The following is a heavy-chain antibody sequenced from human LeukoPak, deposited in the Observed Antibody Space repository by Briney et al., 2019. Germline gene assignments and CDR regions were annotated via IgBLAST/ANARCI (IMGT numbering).Heavy chain of an antibody. J-gene: IGHJ3*02. CDR3: ARDGYNPVAFDI. Sequence: GGSLRLSCPASGFTFSSYEMNWVRQAPGKGLEWVSYISIIGSTIYYTDSVKGRFTISRDNAKNSMYLQMNSLRAEDTAVYYCARDGYNPVAFDIWGQGTVVTVSS. V-gene: IGHV3-48*03. D-gene: IGHD5-24*01. CDR2: ISIIGSTI. CDR1: GFTFSSYE.